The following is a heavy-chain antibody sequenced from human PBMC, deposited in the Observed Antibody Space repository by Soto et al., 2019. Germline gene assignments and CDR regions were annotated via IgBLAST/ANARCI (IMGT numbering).Heavy chain of an antibody. D-gene: IGHD3-3*01. J-gene: IGHJ2*01. CDR2: ISSNGGST. Sequence: GGSLRLSCAASGFTFSSYAMHWVHQAPGKGLEYVSAISSNGGSTYYADSVKGRFTISRDNSKNTLYLQMGSLRAEDMAVYYCARDVSRGGVDWYFDLWCRDTLVTVSS. CDR3: ARDVSRGGVDWYFDL. V-gene: IGHV3-64*02. CDR1: GFTFSSYA.